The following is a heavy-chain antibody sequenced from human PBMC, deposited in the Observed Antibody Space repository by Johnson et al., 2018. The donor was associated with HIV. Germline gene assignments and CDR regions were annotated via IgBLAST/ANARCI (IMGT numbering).Heavy chain of an antibody. CDR2: INWNGGST. J-gene: IGHJ3*02. V-gene: IGHV3-20*04. CDR1: GFTFDDYG. D-gene: IGHD3-10*02. CDR3: AKDVQASREVAFDI. Sequence: DVQLVESGGGVVQPGRSLRLSCAASGFTFDDYGMSWVRQAPGKGLEWVSGINWNGGSTGYADSVKGRFTISRDNSKNTLYLQMNSLRAEDTAVYYCAKDVQASREVAFDIWGQGTMVTVSS.